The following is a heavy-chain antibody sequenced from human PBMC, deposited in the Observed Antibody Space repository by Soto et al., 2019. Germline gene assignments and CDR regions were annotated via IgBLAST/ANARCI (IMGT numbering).Heavy chain of an antibody. CDR1: GFSSSTYA. CDR3: GVSAGLDF. D-gene: IGHD6-13*01. CDR2: ISADSGEP. V-gene: IGHV1-18*01. J-gene: IGHJ4*02. Sequence: ASGKVSCKASGFSSSTYAFSWVRRAPGQGLEWMGLISADSGEPRYAQQFQGRVAMTTDTSTRTAYMELRGLTSDGTAVYYCGVSAGLDFWGQGTRVTVSS.